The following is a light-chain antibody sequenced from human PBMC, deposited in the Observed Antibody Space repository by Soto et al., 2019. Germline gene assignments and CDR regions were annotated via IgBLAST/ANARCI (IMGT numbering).Light chain of an antibody. CDR2: GAS. Sequence: DIVLTQSPGTLSLSPGERATLSCRASQRVSSNYLAWYQQKPGQAPRLLIYGASSRATGIPDRFSGSGSGTDFTLTIGRLEPEDFAVYYCQLYGGSSPYTFGQGTKLEIK. CDR3: QLYGGSSPYT. V-gene: IGKV3-20*01. J-gene: IGKJ2*01. CDR1: QRVSSNY.